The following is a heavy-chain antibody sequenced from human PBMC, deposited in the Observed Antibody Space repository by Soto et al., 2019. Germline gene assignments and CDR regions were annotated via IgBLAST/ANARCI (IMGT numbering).Heavy chain of an antibody. CDR3: ARDRVAVAVGDA. V-gene: IGHV4-30-4*01. Sequence: QVQLQESGPGLVKASQTLSLTCNVSGGSVSSGDYYRSWIRQPPGKGLEWIGYISHSGSTYSNPSLKGRLAMSIDTSKNQFSLQLRSVTAADTAVYFCARDRVAVAVGDAWGPGTLVTVSS. CDR2: ISHSGST. J-gene: IGHJ5*02. D-gene: IGHD2-15*01. CDR1: GGSVSSGDYY.